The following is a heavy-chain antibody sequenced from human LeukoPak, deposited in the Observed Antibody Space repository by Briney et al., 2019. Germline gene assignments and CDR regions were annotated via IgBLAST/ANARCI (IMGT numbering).Heavy chain of an antibody. J-gene: IGHJ4*02. CDR2: IHWNGGRT. V-gene: IGHV3-20*04. CDR1: GFTFDNYG. Sequence: GGSLRLSCAASGFTFDNYGINWVRQAPGKGLEWVSRIHWNGGRTGYADSVKGRFTISRDNAKNSLYLQMNSLRAEDTALYYCARERGYYDSSGYYYFDYWGQGTLVTVSS. CDR3: ARERGYYDSSGYYYFDY. D-gene: IGHD3-22*01.